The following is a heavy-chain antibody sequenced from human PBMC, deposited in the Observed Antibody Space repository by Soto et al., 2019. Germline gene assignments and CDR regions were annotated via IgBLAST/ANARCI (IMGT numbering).Heavy chain of an antibody. CDR1: GFTFSSYA. D-gene: IGHD3-22*01. CDR2: ISYDGSNK. V-gene: IGHV3-30-3*01. J-gene: IGHJ5*02. Sequence: QVQLVESGGGVVQPGRSLRLSCAASGFTFSSYAMHWVRQAPGKGLEWVAVISYDGSNKYYADSVKGRFTISRDNSKNTLYLQMTSLRAEDTAVYYCARMISWGQGTLVTVSS. CDR3: ARMIS.